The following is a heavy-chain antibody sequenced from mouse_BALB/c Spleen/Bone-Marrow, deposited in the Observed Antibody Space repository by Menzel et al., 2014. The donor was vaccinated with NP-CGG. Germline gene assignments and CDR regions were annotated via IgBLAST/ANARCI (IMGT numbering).Heavy chain of an antibody. V-gene: IGHV2-6-4*01. Sequence: QVQLKESGPGLVAPSQSLSITCTVSGFSLSRYSVHWVRQPPGKGLEWLGMIWGGGSTDYNSALKSRLGISKDNFKSQVFLKMNSLQTDDTAMYYCARVVATDWYFDVWGAGTTVTVSS. CDR3: ARVVATDWYFDV. J-gene: IGHJ1*01. D-gene: IGHD1-1*01. CDR2: IWGGGST. CDR1: GFSLSRYS.